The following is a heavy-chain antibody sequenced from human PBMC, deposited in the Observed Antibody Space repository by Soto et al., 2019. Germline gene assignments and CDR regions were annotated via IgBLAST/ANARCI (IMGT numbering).Heavy chain of an antibody. V-gene: IGHV4-34*01. CDR3: ARYSGVVVITNDFYYGMEV. CDR2: INHSGST. CDR1: GGSFSGYY. Sequence: SEALSLTCALYGGSFSGYYWSWIRQPPGKGLEWIGEINHSGSTNYNPSLKSRVTISVDTSKNQFSLKLSSVTAADTAVYYCARYSGVVVITNDFYYGMEVGGPGATV. D-gene: IGHD3-22*01. J-gene: IGHJ6*02.